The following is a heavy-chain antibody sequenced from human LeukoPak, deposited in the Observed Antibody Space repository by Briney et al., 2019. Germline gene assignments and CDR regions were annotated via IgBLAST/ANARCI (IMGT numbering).Heavy chain of an antibody. CDR3: ARGEYQWLTLNYYYYYMHV. J-gene: IGHJ6*03. D-gene: IGHD6-19*01. Sequence: ASVKVSCKASGYTFTSYDINWVRQATGQGLEWMGWMNPNSGNTGYAQKFQGRVTMTRNTSISTAYMELSSLRSEDTAVYYCARGEYQWLTLNYYYYYMHVWVKGTTVTVSS. CDR2: MNPNSGNT. CDR1: GYTFTSYD. V-gene: IGHV1-8*01.